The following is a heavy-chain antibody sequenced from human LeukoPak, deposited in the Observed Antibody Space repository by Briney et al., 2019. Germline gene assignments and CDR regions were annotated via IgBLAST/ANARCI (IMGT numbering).Heavy chain of an antibody. CDR3: ARRPRNSGSYDGPSGLDY. CDR2: INHSGST. J-gene: IGHJ4*02. CDR1: VGSFSGHY. Sequence: SETLSLTCAVYVGSFSGHYWSWIRQPPGKGLEWIGEINHSGSTNYNPSLKSRATISVDTSKNQFSLKVNSVTAADTAVYYCARRPRNSGSYDGPSGLDYWGQGNLVTVSS. V-gene: IGHV4-34*01. D-gene: IGHD1-26*01.